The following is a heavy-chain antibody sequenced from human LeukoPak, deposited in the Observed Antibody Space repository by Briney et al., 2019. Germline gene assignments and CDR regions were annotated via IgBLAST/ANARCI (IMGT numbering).Heavy chain of an antibody. CDR2: ISSSGSTM. J-gene: IGHJ4*02. Sequence: PGGSLRLSCAASGFTFSSYEMNWVRQAPGKGLEWVSYISSSGSTMYYADSVKGRFTISRDNAKNSLFLLMNSLRAEDTAVYYCARDVNYDHTYWGQGTLVTVSS. V-gene: IGHV3-48*03. D-gene: IGHD1-7*01. CDR1: GFTFSSYE. CDR3: ARDVNYDHTY.